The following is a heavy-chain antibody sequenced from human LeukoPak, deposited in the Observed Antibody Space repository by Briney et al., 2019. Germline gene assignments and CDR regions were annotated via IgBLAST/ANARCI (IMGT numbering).Heavy chain of an antibody. J-gene: IGHJ4*02. D-gene: IGHD4-17*01. CDR2: ISGSGGST. CDR1: GFTFSSYG. CDR3: ARVTDAVTKYYFDY. V-gene: IGHV3-23*01. Sequence: GGSLRLSCAASGFTFSSYGMSWVRQAPGKGLEWVSAISGSGGSTYYADSVKGRFTISRDNSKNTLYLQMDSLRAEDTAVYYCARVTDAVTKYYFDYWGQGTLVTVSS.